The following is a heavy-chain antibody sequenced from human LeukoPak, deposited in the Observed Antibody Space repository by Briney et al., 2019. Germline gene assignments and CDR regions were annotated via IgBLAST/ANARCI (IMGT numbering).Heavy chain of an antibody. CDR3: ASWYSSSWQYWFDP. Sequence: SETLSLTCTVSGGSISSSSHYWGWIRQPPGKGLEWIGSIHYSGSTYYNPSLKSRGTISVATSKNQFSLKLSSVTAADTAVYYCASWYSSSWQYWFDPWGQGTLVTVSS. V-gene: IGHV4-39*01. CDR2: IHYSGST. D-gene: IGHD6-13*01. CDR1: GGSISSSSHY. J-gene: IGHJ5*02.